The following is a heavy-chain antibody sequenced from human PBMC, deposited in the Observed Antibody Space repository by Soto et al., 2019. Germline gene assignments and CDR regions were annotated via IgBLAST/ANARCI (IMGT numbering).Heavy chain of an antibody. V-gene: IGHV1-18*01. Sequence: QVQLVQSGAEVKKPGASVKVSCKASGYTFTSYGISWVRQAPGQGLEWMGWISAYNGNTNYAQKLQGRVTMTTDTSKSTAYMELRSLRYDDTALYYCARDSEVMSTFGGVIVTGAFDIWGQGTMVTVSS. D-gene: IGHD3-16*02. CDR1: GYTFTSYG. CDR3: ARDSEVMSTFGGVIVTGAFDI. CDR2: ISAYNGNT. J-gene: IGHJ3*02.